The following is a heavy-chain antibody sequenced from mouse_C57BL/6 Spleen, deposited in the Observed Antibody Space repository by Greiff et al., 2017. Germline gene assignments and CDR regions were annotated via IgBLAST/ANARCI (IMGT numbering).Heavy chain of an antibody. D-gene: IGHD1-1*01. J-gene: IGHJ3*01. CDR1: GYTFTDYE. Sequence: VKVVESGAELVRPGASVTLSCKASGYTFTDYEMHWVKQTPVHGLDWIGAIDPETGGTAYTQQFKGKAILPADKSSSTAYMELRSLTSEDSAVYYCTRFGYYGSSYAWFAYGGQGTLVTVSA. V-gene: IGHV1-15*01. CDR2: IDPETGGT. CDR3: TRFGYYGSSYAWFAY.